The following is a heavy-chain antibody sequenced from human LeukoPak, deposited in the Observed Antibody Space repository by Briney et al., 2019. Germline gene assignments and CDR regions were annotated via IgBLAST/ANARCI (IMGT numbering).Heavy chain of an antibody. Sequence: GGSLRLSCAASGFTFSSYSMNWVRQAPGKGLEWVSSISSSSSYIYYADSVKGRFTISRDNAKNSLYLQMSSLRADDTAVYYCAKARLGYCISTTCPTDYDYYYYMDVWGKGTTVTVSS. CDR3: AKARLGYCISTTCPTDYDYYYYMDV. V-gene: IGHV3-21*01. J-gene: IGHJ6*03. CDR2: ISSSSSYI. CDR1: GFTFSSYS. D-gene: IGHD2-2*01.